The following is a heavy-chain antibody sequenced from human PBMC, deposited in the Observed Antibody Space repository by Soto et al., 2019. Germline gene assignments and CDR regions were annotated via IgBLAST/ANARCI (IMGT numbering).Heavy chain of an antibody. V-gene: IGHV1-18*01. Sequence: QVQLVQSGAEVKKPGASVKVSCKASGYTFTSYAFSWVRQAPGQGLEWMGWISAYSGNTTYAQKLQGRVTMTTDTSTNTAYMELRSLRSADTAVYYCARDGTPTDYWGQGTLVTVSS. CDR2: ISAYSGNT. D-gene: IGHD1-26*01. CDR3: ARDGTPTDY. J-gene: IGHJ4*02. CDR1: GYTFTSYA.